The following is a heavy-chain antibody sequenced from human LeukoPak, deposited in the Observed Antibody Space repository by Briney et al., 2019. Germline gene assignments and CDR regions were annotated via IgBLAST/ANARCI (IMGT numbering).Heavy chain of an antibody. J-gene: IGHJ4*02. D-gene: IGHD3/OR15-3a*01. V-gene: IGHV4-34*01. CDR3: ARVGEYDSWSGHDKTLFDY. CDR1: GGSFSGYY. CDR2: INHSGST. Sequence: SETLSLTCAVYGGSFSGYYWSWIRQPPGKGLEWIGEINHSGSTNYNPSLKSRVTISVDTSKNQFSLKLSSVTAADTAVYYCARVGEYDSWSGHDKTLFDYWGQGTLVTVSS.